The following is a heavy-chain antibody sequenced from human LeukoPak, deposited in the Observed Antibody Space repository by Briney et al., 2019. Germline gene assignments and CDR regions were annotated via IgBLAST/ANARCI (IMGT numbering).Heavy chain of an antibody. CDR1: GYSISNGYY. J-gene: IGHJ4*02. CDR3: ARGPPRYASY. D-gene: IGHD2-21*01. Sequence: PSQTLSLTCAVSGYSISNGYYWGWIRQPPGKGLEWIGSIDHSGNTFYNPSLTSRVTISVDTSKNQFSLKLTSVTAADTAIYYCARGPPRYASYWGQGTLVTVSS. CDR2: IDHSGNT. V-gene: IGHV4-38-2*01.